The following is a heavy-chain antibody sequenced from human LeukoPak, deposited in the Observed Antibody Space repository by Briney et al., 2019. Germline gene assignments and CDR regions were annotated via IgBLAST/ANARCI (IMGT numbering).Heavy chain of an antibody. CDR1: GGTFSSYA. Sequence: SVKVSCKASGGTFSSYAISWVRQAPGQGLEWMGRIIPILGIANYAQKLQGRVTITADKSTSTAYMELSSLRSEDTAVYYCARGDILTGYYSNPFDYWGQGTLVTVSS. V-gene: IGHV1-69*04. D-gene: IGHD3-9*01. CDR2: IIPILGIA. J-gene: IGHJ4*02. CDR3: ARGDILTGYYSNPFDY.